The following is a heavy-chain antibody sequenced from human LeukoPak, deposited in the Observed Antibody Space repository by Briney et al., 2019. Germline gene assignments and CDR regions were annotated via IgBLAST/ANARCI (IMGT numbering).Heavy chain of an antibody. D-gene: IGHD5-18*01. CDR1: GFTFSSYW. CDR2: IKQDGSEK. V-gene: IGHV3-7*01. CDR3: ARDPGYSYGYPFDY. Sequence: PGGSLRLSCAASGFTFSSYWMSWVRQAPGKGLEWVANIKQDGSEKYYVDSVKGRFTISRGNAKNSLYLQMNSLRAEDTAVYHCARDPGYSYGYPFDYWGQGTLVTVSS. J-gene: IGHJ4*02.